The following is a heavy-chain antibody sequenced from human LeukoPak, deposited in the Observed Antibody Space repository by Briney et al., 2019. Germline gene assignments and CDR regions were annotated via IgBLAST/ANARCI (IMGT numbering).Heavy chain of an antibody. CDR2: IRYDGSNK. D-gene: IGHD4-17*01. CDR1: GFTFSSYG. CDR3: ARGDYGDYVGNFDY. Sequence: GGSLGLSCAASGFTFSSYGMHWVRQAPGKGLEWVAFIRYDGSNKYYADSVKGRFTISRDNSKNTLYLQMNSLRAEDTAVYYCARGDYGDYVGNFDYWGQGTLVTVSS. J-gene: IGHJ4*02. V-gene: IGHV3-30*02.